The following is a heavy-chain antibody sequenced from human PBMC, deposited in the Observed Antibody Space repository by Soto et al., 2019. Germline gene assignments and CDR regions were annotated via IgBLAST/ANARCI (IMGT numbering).Heavy chain of an antibody. Sequence: PGGSLRLSCAASGFTFSSYAMSWVRQAPGKGLEWVSAISGSGGSTYYADSVKGRFTISRDNSENTLYLQMNSLRAEDTAVYYCAKGSSDYCSGGSCTLDYYYKDVWGKGTTVTVSS. V-gene: IGHV3-23*01. CDR2: ISGSGGST. J-gene: IGHJ6*03. D-gene: IGHD2-15*01. CDR3: AKGSSDYCSGGSCTLDYYYKDV. CDR1: GFTFSSYA.